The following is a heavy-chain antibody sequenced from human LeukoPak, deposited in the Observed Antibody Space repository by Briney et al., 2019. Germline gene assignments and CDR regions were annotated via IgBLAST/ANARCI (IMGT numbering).Heavy chain of an antibody. CDR2: IIPIFGTA. V-gene: IGHV1-69*13. Sequence: EASVKVSCKASGGTFSSYAFSWVRQAPGQGLEWMGGIIPIFGTANYAQKFQGRVTITADESTSTAYMELSSLRSEDTAVYYCARDRWSRYYDFWSGSNDNWFDPWGQGTLVTVSS. CDR3: ARDRWSRYYDFWSGSNDNWFDP. CDR1: GGTFSSYA. J-gene: IGHJ5*02. D-gene: IGHD3-3*01.